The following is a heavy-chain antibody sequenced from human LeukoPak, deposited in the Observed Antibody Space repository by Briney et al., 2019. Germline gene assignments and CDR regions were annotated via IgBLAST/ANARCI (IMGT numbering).Heavy chain of an antibody. D-gene: IGHD5-18*01. CDR2: INPNSGGT. CDR1: GYTFTGYY. Sequence: AASVKVSCKASGYTFTGYYMHWVRKAPGQGLEWMGWINPNSGGTNYAQKFQGRVTMTRDTSISTAYMELSRLRSDDTAVYYCARDGGWRGYSYGFSDYWGQGTLVTVSS. J-gene: IGHJ4*02. V-gene: IGHV1-2*02. CDR3: ARDGGWRGYSYGFSDY.